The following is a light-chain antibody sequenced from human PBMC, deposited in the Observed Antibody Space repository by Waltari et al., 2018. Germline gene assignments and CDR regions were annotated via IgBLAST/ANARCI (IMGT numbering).Light chain of an antibody. CDR2: DAS. J-gene: IGKJ5*01. V-gene: IGKV3-11*01. CDR3: QQRSKWPIT. Sequence: EIVLTQSPATLSLSPWERATLSCRASQSVSSSLGWYQQRPGQAPRPLIYDASSRATGIPARFSGSGSGTDFTLTISSLEPEDFAVYYCQQRSKWPITFGQGTRLEIK. CDR1: QSVSSS.